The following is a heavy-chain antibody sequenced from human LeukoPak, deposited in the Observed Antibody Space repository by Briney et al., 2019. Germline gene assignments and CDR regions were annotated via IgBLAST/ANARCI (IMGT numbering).Heavy chain of an antibody. V-gene: IGHV3-30*04. J-gene: IGHJ4*02. CDR3: ASDFDIAAAGIGSYLDH. CDR2: ISKDGSNK. Sequence: GGSLRLSCAVSGFSFSSHAMHWVRQAPGKGLEWVAVISKDGSNKYYADSVKGRFTISRDNSKNTLDLQMNSLRGEDTAVYYCASDFDIAAAGIGSYLDHWGQGTLVTVSS. CDR1: GFSFSSHA. D-gene: IGHD6-13*01.